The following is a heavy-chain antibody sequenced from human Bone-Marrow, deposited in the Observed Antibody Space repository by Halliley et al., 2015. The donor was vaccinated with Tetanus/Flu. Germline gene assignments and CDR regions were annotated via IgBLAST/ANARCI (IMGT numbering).Heavy chain of an antibody. J-gene: IGHJ5*02. Sequence: RIRSKANSYATAYGASVKGRFTISRDDSKNTAYLQMNSLTIEDTAMYFCTRHFTDIVSSFNWFDPWGQGTLVTVSS. CDR2: IRSKANSYAT. V-gene: IGHV3-73*01. CDR3: TRHFTDIVSSFNWFDP. D-gene: IGHD5-12*01.